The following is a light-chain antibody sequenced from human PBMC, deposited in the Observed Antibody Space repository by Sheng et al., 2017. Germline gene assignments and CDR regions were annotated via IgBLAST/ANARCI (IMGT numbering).Light chain of an antibody. J-gene: IGKJ4*01. Sequence: DIQMTQSPSSLSASVGDRVTITCRASQAISNYLAWYQQEPGKVPKLLIYSASTLQSGVPSRFSGSGSGTDFTLTISNLQPEDVATYYCQKYDSDPLTFGGGTKVEIK. V-gene: IGKV1-27*01. CDR3: QKYDSDPLT. CDR2: SAS. CDR1: QAISNY.